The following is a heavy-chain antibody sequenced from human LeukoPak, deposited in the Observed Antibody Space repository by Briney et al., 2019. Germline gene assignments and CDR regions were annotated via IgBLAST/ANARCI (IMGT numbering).Heavy chain of an antibody. V-gene: IGHV1-69*05. J-gene: IGHJ6*03. CDR2: IIPIFGTA. D-gene: IGHD4-17*01. Sequence: SVKVSCKASGGTFSSYAISWVRQAPGQGLEWMGGIIPIFGTANYAQKFQGRVTITTDASTSTAYMELSSLRSEDTAVYYCARVMTTVSADYYYYYMDVWGKGTTATVSS. CDR1: GGTFSSYA. CDR3: ARVMTTVSADYYYYYMDV.